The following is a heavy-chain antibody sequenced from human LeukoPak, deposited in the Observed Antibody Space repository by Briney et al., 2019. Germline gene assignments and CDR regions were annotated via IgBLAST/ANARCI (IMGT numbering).Heavy chain of an antibody. CDR3: ATASGPYSGSYYDFDY. CDR2: IYPGDSDT. V-gene: IGHV5-51*01. Sequence: GESLKISCKGSGYSFTSYWIGWVRQMPGKGLGWMGIIYPGDSDTRYSTSFQGQVTISADKSISTAYLQWSSLKASDTAMYYCATASGPYSGSYYDFDYWGQGTLVTVSS. D-gene: IGHD1-26*01. CDR1: GYSFTSYW. J-gene: IGHJ4*02.